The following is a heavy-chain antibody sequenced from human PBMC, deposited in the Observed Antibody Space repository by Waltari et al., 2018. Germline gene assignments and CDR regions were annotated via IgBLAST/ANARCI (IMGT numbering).Heavy chain of an antibody. J-gene: IGHJ4*02. CDR2: SSGSGDIS. CDR3: LRPPGDRRRDY. V-gene: IGHV3-11*01. CDR1: EPTFSSYC. D-gene: IGHD3-10*01. Sequence: QVQLVASGGGLVKPGGSLRLSCAAPEPTFSSYCTGWIGQAPGEGLDCIAYSSGSGDISYYADSVKGRFSIARDNVQNSVYLQMNSLRAEDTATYYCLRPPGDRRRDYWGQGTLVTVSS.